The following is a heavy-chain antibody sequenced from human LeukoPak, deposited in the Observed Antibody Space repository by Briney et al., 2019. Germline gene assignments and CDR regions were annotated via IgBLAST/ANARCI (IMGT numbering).Heavy chain of an antibody. CDR2: INPSGGST. CDR3: ARSNHLGIEEYGAFDI. CDR1: GYTFTSYY. V-gene: IGHV1-46*01. J-gene: IGHJ3*02. D-gene: IGHD7-27*01. Sequence: ASVKVSCKASGYTFTSYYMHWVRQAPGQGLERMGIINPSGGSTSYAQKFQGRVTMTRDTSTSTVYMELSSLRSEDTAVYYCARSNHLGIEEYGAFDIWGQGTMVTVSS.